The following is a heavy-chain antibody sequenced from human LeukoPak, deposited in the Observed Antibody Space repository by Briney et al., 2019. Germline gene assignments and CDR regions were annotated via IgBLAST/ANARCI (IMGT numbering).Heavy chain of an antibody. CDR2: ISSSSSYI. J-gene: IGHJ4*02. CDR3: ARSYSSSSPFDY. V-gene: IGHV3-21*01. Sequence: GGSLRLSCAASGFTFSTYNMNWVRQAPGKGLEWVSSISSSSSYIYYADSVKGRFTISRDNAKNSLYLQMNSLRAEGTAMYYCARSYSSSSPFDYWGQGTLVTVSS. D-gene: IGHD6-6*01. CDR1: GFTFSTYN.